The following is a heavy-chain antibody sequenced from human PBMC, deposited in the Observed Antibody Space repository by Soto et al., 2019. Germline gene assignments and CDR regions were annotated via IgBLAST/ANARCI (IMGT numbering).Heavy chain of an antibody. J-gene: IGHJ6*03. Sequence: QVQLVESGGGVVQPGRSLRLSCAASGFTFSSYGMHWVRQAPGKGLEWVAGISYDGSNKYYADSVKGRFTISRDNSKNTLYLQMNSLRAEDTAVYYCAKSREWLFIYYYYYYMDVGGKGTTVTVSS. D-gene: IGHD3-3*01. CDR2: ISYDGSNK. CDR1: GFTFSSYG. CDR3: AKSREWLFIYYYYYYMDV. V-gene: IGHV3-30*18.